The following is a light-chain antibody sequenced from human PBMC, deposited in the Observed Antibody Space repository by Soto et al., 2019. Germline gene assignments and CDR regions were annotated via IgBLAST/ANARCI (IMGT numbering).Light chain of an antibody. J-gene: IGKJ2*01. V-gene: IGKV3-11*01. Sequence: EIVLTQSPATLSLSPGERATLSCRASQSVSSYLAWYQQKPGQAPRLLIYDASNRATGIPARFSGSGSGTDFTLTISSLEPEDCAVYYCQRRSNWPPYTCGQGTQLEIK. CDR1: QSVSSY. CDR2: DAS. CDR3: QRRSNWPPYT.